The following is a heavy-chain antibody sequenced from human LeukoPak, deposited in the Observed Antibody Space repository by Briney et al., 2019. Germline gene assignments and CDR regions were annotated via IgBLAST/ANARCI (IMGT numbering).Heavy chain of an antibody. J-gene: IGHJ3*02. V-gene: IGHV1-3*01. D-gene: IGHD6-13*01. CDR3: AREGYSSSWYGAFDI. Sequence: ASVKVSCKASGYTFTDYYMHWVRQAPGQRLEWMGWINAGNGNTKYSQKFQGRVTITRDTSASTAYMELSSLRSEDTAVYYCAREGYSSSWYGAFDIWGQGTMVTVSS. CDR2: INAGNGNT. CDR1: GYTFTDYY.